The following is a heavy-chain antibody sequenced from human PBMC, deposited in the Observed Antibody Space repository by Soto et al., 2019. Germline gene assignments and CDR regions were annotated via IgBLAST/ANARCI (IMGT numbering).Heavy chain of an antibody. CDR1: GGSFSGYY. CDR2: INHSGST. J-gene: IGHJ6*03. CDR3: ARTSARYYYIDV. V-gene: IGHV4-34*01. Sequence: SETLSLTCAVYGGSFSGYYWSWIRQPPGKGLEWIGEINHSGSTNYNPSLKSRVTISVDTSKNQFSLKLSSVTAADMAVYYCARTSARYYYIDVCGQGTTVPVSS.